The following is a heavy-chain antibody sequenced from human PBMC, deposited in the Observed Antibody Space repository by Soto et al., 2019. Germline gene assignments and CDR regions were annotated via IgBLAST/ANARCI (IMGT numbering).Heavy chain of an antibody. J-gene: IGHJ6*02. CDR3: AREEIQLWLRYYYHYGMDV. Sequence: SVKVSCKASGGTFSSYAISWVRQAPGQGLEWMGGIIPIFGTANYAQKFQGRVTITADESTSTAYMELSSLRSEDTAVYYCAREEIQLWLRYYYHYGMDVWGQGTTVTVSS. D-gene: IGHD5-18*01. CDR2: IIPIFGTA. V-gene: IGHV1-69*13. CDR1: GGTFSSYA.